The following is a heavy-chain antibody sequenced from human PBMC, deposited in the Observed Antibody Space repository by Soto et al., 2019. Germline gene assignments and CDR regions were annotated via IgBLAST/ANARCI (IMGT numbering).Heavy chain of an antibody. D-gene: IGHD5-12*01. CDR3: ARLAYSGYLQT. CDR2: IYYSGAT. CDR1: VDSISTSSYY. J-gene: IGHJ1*01. V-gene: IGHV4-39*02. Sequence: TLSLTCDVSVDSISTSSYYCGWIRQPPWKGLEWIASIYYSGATYYNPSLQSRVNISVDTSNNRFSLTLSSLTAADTAVYFCARLAYSGYLQTWRQGSLITVSS.